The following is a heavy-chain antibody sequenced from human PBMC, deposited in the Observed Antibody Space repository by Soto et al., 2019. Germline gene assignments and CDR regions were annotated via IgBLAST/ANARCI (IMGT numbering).Heavy chain of an antibody. D-gene: IGHD2-15*01. V-gene: IGHV5-51*01. CDR1: GYSFPYYW. CDR2: IYPGDSDT. CDR3: ARNTYTGAFCSGNGCWKDLLDF. J-gene: IGHJ4*02. Sequence: PGESLKICCKGSGYSFPYYWIAWVRQMPGKGLEWMGIIYPGDSDTRYSPSFQGQVTISADKSINTAYLQWSSLRASDTAMYYCARNTYTGAFCSGNGCWKDLLDFCAQGTSDTGSS.